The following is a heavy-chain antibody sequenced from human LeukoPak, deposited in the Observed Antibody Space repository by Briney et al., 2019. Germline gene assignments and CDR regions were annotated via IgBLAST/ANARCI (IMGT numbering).Heavy chain of an antibody. J-gene: IGHJ4*02. Sequence: GSLRLSCAASGFTFSSYAMSWVRQAPGKGLEWVSAISGSGGSTYYADSVKGRFTISRDNSKNTLYLQMNSLRAEDTAVYYCAKGPIVGAIIREYYFDYWGQGTLVTVSS. V-gene: IGHV3-23*01. CDR2: ISGSGGST. D-gene: IGHD1-26*01. CDR3: AKGPIVGAIIREYYFDY. CDR1: GFTFSSYA.